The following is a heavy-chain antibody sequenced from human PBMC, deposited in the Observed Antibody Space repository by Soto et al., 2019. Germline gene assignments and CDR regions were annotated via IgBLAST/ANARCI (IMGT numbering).Heavy chain of an antibody. Sequence: QVQLQESGPGLVKPSETLSLTCTVSGGSVSSGSYYWSWIRQPPGKGLEWMGYIYYSGSTNYNPSLKSRVIISVDTSKNQFSLKLSSVTAADTAVYYCARDPGVVVPAAEGYYYYGMDVWGQGTTVTVSS. CDR1: GGSVSSGSYY. J-gene: IGHJ6*02. D-gene: IGHD2-2*01. V-gene: IGHV4-61*01. CDR3: ARDPGVVVPAAEGYYYYGMDV. CDR2: IYYSGST.